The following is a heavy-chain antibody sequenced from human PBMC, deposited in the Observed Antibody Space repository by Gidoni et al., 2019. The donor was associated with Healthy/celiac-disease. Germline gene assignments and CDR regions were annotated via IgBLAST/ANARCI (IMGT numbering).Heavy chain of an antibody. J-gene: IGHJ5*02. CDR2: INPNSGGT. CDR3: ARDAHYDFWSGYYMGWFDP. CDR1: GYPFTGYY. D-gene: IGHD3-3*01. V-gene: IGHV1-2*02. Sequence: VQLVQSGAEVQQPGASVKVSCKASGYPFTGYYMPWVRQAPGQGLEWMGWINPNSGGTNYAQKFQGRVTMTRDTSISTAYMELSRLRSDDTAVYYCARDAHYDFWSGYYMGWFDPWGQGTLVTVSS.